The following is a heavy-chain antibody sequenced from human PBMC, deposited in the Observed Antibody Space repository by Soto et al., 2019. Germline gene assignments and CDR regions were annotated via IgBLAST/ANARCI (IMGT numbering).Heavy chain of an antibody. D-gene: IGHD6-6*01. V-gene: IGHV3-21*01. CDR1: GFTFSTCS. CDR2: ISATGTYT. Sequence: EVQLVESGGGLVEPGGSLRLSCATSGFTFSTCSMNWVRQAPGKGLEWVSSISATGTYTFYADSLKGRFTISRDNARNSFFLLMNILSVEDTALYYCTTEYNSRQHLNHWGQGALVTVSS. J-gene: IGHJ5*02. CDR3: TTEYNSRQHLNH.